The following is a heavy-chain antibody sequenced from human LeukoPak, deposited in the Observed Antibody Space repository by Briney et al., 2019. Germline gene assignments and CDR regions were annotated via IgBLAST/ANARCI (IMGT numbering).Heavy chain of an antibody. CDR1: GGTFSSYA. CDR2: IIPILGIA. D-gene: IGHD2-21*01. J-gene: IGHJ3*02. Sequence: SVKVSCKASGGTFSSYAISWVRQAPGQGLEWMGRIIPILGIANYAQKFQGRVTITADKSTSTAYMELSSLRSEDTAVYYCARDIIVVYAFDIWGQGTMVTVSS. V-gene: IGHV1-69*04. CDR3: ARDIIVVYAFDI.